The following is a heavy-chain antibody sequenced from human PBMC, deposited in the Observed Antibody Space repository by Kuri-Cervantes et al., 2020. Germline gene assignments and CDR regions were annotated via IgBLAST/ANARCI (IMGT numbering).Heavy chain of an antibody. D-gene: IGHD6-19*01. V-gene: IGHV4-61*01. J-gene: IGHJ4*02. Sequence: SETLSLTCTVSGDSVSSDTYYWSWVRQPPGKRLEWIGDIHYSGRTSCNPSLNSRVTISIDTSKDQFSLKVRSMTAADTAVYYCARRRSSGWFGFDSWGQGALVTVSS. CDR3: ARRRSSGWFGFDS. CDR2: IHYSGRT. CDR1: GDSVSSDTYY.